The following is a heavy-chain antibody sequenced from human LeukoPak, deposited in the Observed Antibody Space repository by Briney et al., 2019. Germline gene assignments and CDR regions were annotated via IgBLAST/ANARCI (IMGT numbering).Heavy chain of an antibody. CDR2: IYTSGST. D-gene: IGHD3-16*02. Sequence: SQTLSLTCSVSGGSISSSSYYWSWIRQPAGKGLEWIGRIYTSGSTNYNPSLKSRVTISVDTSKNQFSLRLNSVTAADTAVYYCARVARSGSYPYYYYYYMDVWGEGTTVTVSS. CDR1: GGSISSSSYY. V-gene: IGHV4-61*02. CDR3: ARVARSGSYPYYYYYYMDV. J-gene: IGHJ6*03.